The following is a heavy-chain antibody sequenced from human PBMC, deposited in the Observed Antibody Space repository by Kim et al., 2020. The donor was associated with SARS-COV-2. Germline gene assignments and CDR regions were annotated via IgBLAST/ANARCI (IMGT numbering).Heavy chain of an antibody. J-gene: IGHJ6*02. CDR1: GFTFSSYW. Sequence: GGSLRLSCAASGFTFSSYWMSWVRQAPGKGLEWVANIKQDGSEKYYVDSVKGRFTISRDNAKNSLYLQMNSLRAEDTAVYYCARVVDTAMVMGVLYYYYGMDVWGQGTTVTVSS. CDR2: IKQDGSEK. CDR3: ARVVDTAMVMGVLYYYYGMDV. D-gene: IGHD5-18*01. V-gene: IGHV3-7*03.